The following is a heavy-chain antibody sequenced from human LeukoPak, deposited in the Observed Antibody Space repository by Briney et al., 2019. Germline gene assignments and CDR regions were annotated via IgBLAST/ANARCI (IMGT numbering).Heavy chain of an antibody. CDR2: IYYSGST. J-gene: IGHJ4*02. V-gene: IGHV4-39*07. Sequence: SETLSLTCTVSGGSISSSSYYWGWIRQPPGKGLEWIGSIYYSGSTYYNPSLKSRVTISVDTSKNQFSLKLSSVTAADTAVYYCARRRGVTPVKPGSRLDYWGQGTLVTVSS. CDR3: ARRRGVTPVKPGSRLDY. D-gene: IGHD4-23*01. CDR1: GGSISSSSYY.